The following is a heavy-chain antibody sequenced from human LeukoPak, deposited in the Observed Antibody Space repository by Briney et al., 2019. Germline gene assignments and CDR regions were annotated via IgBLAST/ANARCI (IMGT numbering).Heavy chain of an antibody. Sequence: SETLSLTCTVSGYSISSGYYWGWIRQPPGKGLEWIGSIYHSGSTYYNPSLKSRVTISVDTSKNQFSLKLSSVTAADTAVYYCARELTDFWGGYWPFDYWGQGTLVTVSS. CDR2: IYHSGST. CDR1: GYSISSGYY. D-gene: IGHD3-3*01. J-gene: IGHJ4*02. V-gene: IGHV4-38-2*02. CDR3: ARELTDFWGGYWPFDY.